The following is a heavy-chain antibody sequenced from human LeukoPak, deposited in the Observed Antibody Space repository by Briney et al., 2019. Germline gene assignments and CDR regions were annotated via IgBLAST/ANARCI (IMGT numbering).Heavy chain of an antibody. CDR1: GFTFSSHA. J-gene: IGHJ4*02. D-gene: IGHD2-2*01. V-gene: IGHV3-30-3*01. CDR3: ARDFGDIVVVPAAISVGFDY. CDR2: ISYDGSNK. Sequence: GRSLRLSCAASGFTFSSHAMHWVRQAPGKGLEWVAVISYDGSNKYYADSVKGRFTISRDNSKNTLYLQMNSLRAEDTAVYYCARDFGDIVVVPAAISVGFDYWGQGTLVTVSS.